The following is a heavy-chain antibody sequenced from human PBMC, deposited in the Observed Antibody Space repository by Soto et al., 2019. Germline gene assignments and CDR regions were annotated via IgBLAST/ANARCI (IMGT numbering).Heavy chain of an antibody. D-gene: IGHD2-15*01. CDR3: ARDLIREYVEMATPEYYYYYGMDV. J-gene: IGHJ6*02. Sequence: GGSLRLSCAASGFTFSSYGMHWVRQAPGKGLEWVAVIWYDGSNKYYADSVKGRFTISRDNSKNTLYLQMNSLRAEDTAVYYCARDLIREYVEMATPEYYYYYGMDVWGQGTTVTVSS. CDR1: GFTFSSYG. V-gene: IGHV3-33*01. CDR2: IWYDGSNK.